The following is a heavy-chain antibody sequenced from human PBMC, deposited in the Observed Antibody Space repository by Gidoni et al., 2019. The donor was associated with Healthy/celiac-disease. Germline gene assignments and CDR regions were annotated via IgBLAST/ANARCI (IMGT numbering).Heavy chain of an antibody. CDR3: ARDRIMITFGGDPDAFDI. CDR1: GFTFSSFG. V-gene: IGHV3-33*01. J-gene: IGHJ3*02. Sequence: QVQLVESGGGVVQPGRSLRLSCAASGFTFSSFGMHWVRQAPGKGLEWVAVIWYDGSNKYYADSVKGRFTISRDNSKNTLYLQMNSQRAEDTAVYYCARDRIMITFGGDPDAFDIWGQGTMVTVSS. CDR2: IWYDGSNK. D-gene: IGHD3-16*01.